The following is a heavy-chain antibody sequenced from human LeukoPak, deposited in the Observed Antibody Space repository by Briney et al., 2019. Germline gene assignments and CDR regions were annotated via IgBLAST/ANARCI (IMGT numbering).Heavy chain of an antibody. V-gene: IGHV3-7*01. Sequence: GGSLRLSCAASGFTFSSYWMSWVRQAPGKGLEWVANIKQDGSEKYYVDSVKGRFTISRDNAKNSLYLQMNSLRAEDTAVYYCAKAAVGATTRDWGQGTLVTVSS. CDR1: GFTFSSYW. J-gene: IGHJ4*02. CDR2: IKQDGSEK. CDR3: AKAAVGATTRD. D-gene: IGHD1-26*01.